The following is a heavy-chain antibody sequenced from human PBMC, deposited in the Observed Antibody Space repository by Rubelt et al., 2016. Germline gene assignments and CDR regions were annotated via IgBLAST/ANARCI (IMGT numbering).Heavy chain of an antibody. CDR2: IYSGGTT. J-gene: IGHJ4*02. V-gene: IGHV3-53*04. CDR3: ARGGDYGDY. Sequence: ELQLVESGGGLVQPGGSLRLSCAASGFTVSINYITWVRQAPGKGLEWVSVIYSGGTTFYADSVKGRFPISRHNSNNTGYLQMNSLRAEETAVYYCARGGDYGDYWGQGTLVTVSS. CDR1: GFTVSINY.